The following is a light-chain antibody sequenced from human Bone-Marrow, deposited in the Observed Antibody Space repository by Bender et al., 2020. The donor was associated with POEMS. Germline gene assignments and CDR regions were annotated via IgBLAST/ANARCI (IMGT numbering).Light chain of an antibody. J-gene: IGLJ3*02. CDR2: DVS. CDR1: SSDVGNYNY. CDR3: NSYTGSSPLWV. Sequence: QSALTQPASVSGSPGQSITISCAGTSSDVGNYNYVSWYQHHPGKAPKVIIYDVSNRPSGVSTRFSGSKSGNTASLTISGLQAEDEADYYCNSYTGSSPLWVFGGGTKVTVL. V-gene: IGLV2-14*03.